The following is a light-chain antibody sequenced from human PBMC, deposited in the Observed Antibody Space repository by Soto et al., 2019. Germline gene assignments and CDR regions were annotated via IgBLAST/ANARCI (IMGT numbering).Light chain of an antibody. J-gene: IGKJ1*01. CDR2: AAS. V-gene: IGKV3-20*01. CDR1: QSVSSNS. Sequence: EIVLTQSPGTLSLSPGERATLSCRASQSVSSNSLAWYQQKPGQAPRLLIYAASSRATGVPDRFSGSGSGTDFTLTISRLEPEDFAVYYCQQYGSSPWTFGQGTKVDIK. CDR3: QQYGSSPWT.